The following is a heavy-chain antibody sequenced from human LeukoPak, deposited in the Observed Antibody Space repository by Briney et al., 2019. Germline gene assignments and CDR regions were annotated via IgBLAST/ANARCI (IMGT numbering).Heavy chain of an antibody. CDR2: ISSSSSYI. J-gene: IGHJ4*02. CDR1: GFTFSSYS. V-gene: IGHV3-21*01. Sequence: PGGSLGLSCAASGFTFSSYSMNWVRQAPGKGLEWVSSISSSSSYIYYADSVKGRFTISRDNAKNSLYLQMNSLRAEDTAVYYCARFVHYYDSSGYDYWGQGTLVTVSS. D-gene: IGHD3-22*01. CDR3: ARFVHYYDSSGYDY.